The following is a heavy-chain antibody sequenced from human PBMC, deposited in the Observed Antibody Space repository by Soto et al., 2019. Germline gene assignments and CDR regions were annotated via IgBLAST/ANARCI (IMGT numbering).Heavy chain of an antibody. J-gene: IGHJ6*02. Sequence: PSETLSLTCAVYGGPFSGYYWSWIRQPPGKGLEWIGEINHSGSTNYNPSLKSRVTISVDTSKNQFSLKLSSVTAADTAVYYCARSARYCSSTSCYLYYYYGMDVWGQGTTVTVSS. D-gene: IGHD2-2*01. CDR1: GGPFSGYY. CDR3: ARSARYCSSTSCYLYYYYGMDV. V-gene: IGHV4-34*01. CDR2: INHSGST.